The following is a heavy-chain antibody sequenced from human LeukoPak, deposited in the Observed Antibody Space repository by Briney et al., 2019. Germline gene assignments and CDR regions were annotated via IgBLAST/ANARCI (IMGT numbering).Heavy chain of an antibody. Sequence: GGSLRLSCAASGFTFSTYAMNWVRQAPGKGLEWVSAVSGSGGSTYHADSAKGRFTISRDNSKNTVYLQMNSLRAEDTAVYYCAKYFLVNYYDSSGHLDYWGQGTLVTVSS. D-gene: IGHD3-22*01. CDR1: GFTFSTYA. J-gene: IGHJ4*02. CDR2: VSGSGGST. CDR3: AKYFLVNYYDSSGHLDY. V-gene: IGHV3-23*01.